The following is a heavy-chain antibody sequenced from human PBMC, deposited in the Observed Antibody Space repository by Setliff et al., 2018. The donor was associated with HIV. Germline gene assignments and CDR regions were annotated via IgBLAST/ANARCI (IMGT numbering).Heavy chain of an antibody. V-gene: IGHV4-39*01. J-gene: IGHJ4*02. Sequence: PSETLSLTCTVSGGSISNSSSYWGWIRQAPGKGLEWIGSIYYSGTTYYNPSLRGRVTISVDRSRNQFSLKLDSVTAADTAVYYCARGGFYSSDYYLLDYWGQGTLVTVSS. CDR3: ARGGFYSSDYYLLDY. D-gene: IGHD6-19*01. CDR1: GGSISNSSSY. CDR2: IYYSGTT.